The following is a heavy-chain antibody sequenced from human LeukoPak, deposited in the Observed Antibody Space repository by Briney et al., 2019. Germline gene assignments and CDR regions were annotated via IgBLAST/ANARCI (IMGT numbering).Heavy chain of an antibody. Sequence: GASVKVSCKASGYTFTSYDINWVRQATGQGLEGMGWMNPNSGNTCYAQKFQGRVTMTRNTSISTAYMELSSLRSKDTAVYYCARVFRFGELFFGYWGQGNLVTVSS. CDR2: MNPNSGNT. J-gene: IGHJ4*02. V-gene: IGHV1-8*01. D-gene: IGHD3-10*01. CDR3: ARVFRFGELFFGY. CDR1: GYTFTSYD.